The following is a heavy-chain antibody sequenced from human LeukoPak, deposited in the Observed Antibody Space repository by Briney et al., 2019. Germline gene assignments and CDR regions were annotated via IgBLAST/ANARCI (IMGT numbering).Heavy chain of an antibody. CDR2: INHSGST. V-gene: IGHV4-34*01. Sequence: PSETLSLTCAVYGGSFSGYYWSWIRQPPGKGLEWIGEINHSGSTNYNPSLKSRVTISVDTSKNQFSLKLSSVTAADTAVYYCAKTYYDFWSGYPPQTNWFDPWGQGTLVTVSS. J-gene: IGHJ5*02. CDR3: AKTYYDFWSGYPPQTNWFDP. D-gene: IGHD3-3*01. CDR1: GGSFSGYY.